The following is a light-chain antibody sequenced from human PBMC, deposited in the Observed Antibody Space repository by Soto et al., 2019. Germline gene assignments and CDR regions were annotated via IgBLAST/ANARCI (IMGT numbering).Light chain of an antibody. CDR3: QQYYSTWYT. Sequence: DIVMTQSPGSLAVSLGERATINCKSSQSVLYSSNNKNYLAWYQQKPGQPPKLLIYWASTRESGVPDRFSGSGSGTDFTLTISSLQTEDMAVYYCQQYYSTWYTFGQGTKLEIK. CDR2: WAS. V-gene: IGKV4-1*01. J-gene: IGKJ2*01. CDR1: QSVLYSSNNKNY.